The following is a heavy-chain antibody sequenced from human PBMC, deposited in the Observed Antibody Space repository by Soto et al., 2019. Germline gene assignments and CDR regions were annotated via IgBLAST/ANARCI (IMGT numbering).Heavy chain of an antibody. CDR1: GGTFSSYP. D-gene: IGHD3-10*01. Sequence: SVKVSCKASGGTFSSYPMIWVRQAPGQGLGWMGGIIPMFGTANYAQKFQGRLTITADTSMSTAYMEMSSLRSDDTALYHCARAFWVPAGGDVWGQGATVTVSS. V-gene: IGHV1-69*06. J-gene: IGHJ6*02. CDR2: IIPMFGTA. CDR3: ARAFWVPAGGDV.